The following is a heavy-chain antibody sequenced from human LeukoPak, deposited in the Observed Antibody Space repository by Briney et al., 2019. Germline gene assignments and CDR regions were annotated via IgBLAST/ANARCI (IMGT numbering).Heavy chain of an antibody. D-gene: IGHD3-10*01. J-gene: IGHJ4*02. CDR2: ISAYNGNT. Sequence: GASVKVSCKASGYTFTSYGISWVRQAPGQGLEWMGWISAYNGNTNYAQKLQGRVTVTTDTSTSTAYMELSSLRSEDTAVYYCAREPRRFGDWGQGTLVTVSS. CDR3: AREPRRFGD. V-gene: IGHV1-18*01. CDR1: GYTFTSYG.